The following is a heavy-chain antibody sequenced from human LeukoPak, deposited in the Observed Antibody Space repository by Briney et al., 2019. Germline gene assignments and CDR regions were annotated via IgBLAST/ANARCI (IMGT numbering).Heavy chain of an antibody. CDR3: AKGFSGSYYVENWFDP. Sequence: PGGSLRLSCAASGFTFDDYAMHWVRQAPGKGLEWVSGISWSSGSIGYADSVKGRFTISRDNAKNSLYLQMNSLRAEDTALYYCAKGFSGSYYVENWFDPWGQGTLVTVSS. CDR1: GFTFDDYA. J-gene: IGHJ5*02. V-gene: IGHV3-9*01. D-gene: IGHD1-26*01. CDR2: ISWSSGSI.